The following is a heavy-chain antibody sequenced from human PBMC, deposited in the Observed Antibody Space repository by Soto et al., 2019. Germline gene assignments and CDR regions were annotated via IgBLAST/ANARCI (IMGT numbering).Heavy chain of an antibody. V-gene: IGHV1-8*01. J-gene: IGHJ6*03. CDR3: ARGRPYYYYYYYMDV. Sequence: QGLEWMGWMNPNSGNTGYAQKFQGRVTMTRNTSISTAYMELSSLRSEDTAVYYCARGRPYYYYYYYMDVWGKGTTVTVSS. CDR2: MNPNSGNT.